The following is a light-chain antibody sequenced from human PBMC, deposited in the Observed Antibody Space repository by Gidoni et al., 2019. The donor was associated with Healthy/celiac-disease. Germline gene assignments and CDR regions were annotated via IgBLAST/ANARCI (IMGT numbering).Light chain of an antibody. Sequence: DIQMTQSPSSLSASVGDRVTITCQAIQDISNYLNWYQQKQGKAPKLLIYDASNLETGVPSRFSGSGSGTDFTFTISSLQPEDIATYYCQQYDNLPLTFGQGTRPEIK. J-gene: IGKJ5*01. CDR3: QQYDNLPLT. CDR2: DAS. V-gene: IGKV1-33*01. CDR1: QDISNY.